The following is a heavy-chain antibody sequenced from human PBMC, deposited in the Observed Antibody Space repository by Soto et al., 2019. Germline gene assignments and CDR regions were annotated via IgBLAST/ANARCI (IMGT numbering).Heavy chain of an antibody. CDR2: ISSSSDYI. CDR1: GFTFTSYT. J-gene: IGHJ4*02. V-gene: IGHV3-21*06. Sequence: GGSLRLSCASSGFTFTSYTMNWVRQAPGKGLEWVSSISSSSDYIYYADSMKGRVTISRDNAKNSLFLDMNSLTGEDTAVYYCARARVYATGPPDFRGQGTLVTVSS. D-gene: IGHD6-13*01. CDR3: ARARVYATGPPDF.